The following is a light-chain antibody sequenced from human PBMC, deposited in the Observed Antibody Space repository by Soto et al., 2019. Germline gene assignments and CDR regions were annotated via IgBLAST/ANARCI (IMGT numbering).Light chain of an antibody. CDR1: SSDVGGYNY. J-gene: IGLJ3*02. V-gene: IGLV2-14*01. Sequence: QSALTQPASVSGSPGQSITISCTGTSSDVGGYNYVSWYQQHPGKAPKLMIYEVSTRPSGVSNRFSGSKSGNTASLTLSGLQAEDEADYYCSSYTSSSPTRVFGGGTKLTVL. CDR3: SSYTSSSPTRV. CDR2: EVS.